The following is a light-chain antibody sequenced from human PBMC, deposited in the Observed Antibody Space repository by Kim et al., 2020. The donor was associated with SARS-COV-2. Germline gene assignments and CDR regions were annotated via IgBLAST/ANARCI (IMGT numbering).Light chain of an antibody. CDR1: QNIRSC. Sequence: DIQMTQSPSSLSASVGDRVTITCRASQNIRSCLTWYQQKPGTAPKVLMSDASRLERGVPSRFSGSGSGTDFTLTISSLQPEDFATYYCQQGYSIPGTFGRGTKVDFK. CDR3: QQGYSIPGT. CDR2: DAS. V-gene: IGKV1-39*01. J-gene: IGKJ1*01.